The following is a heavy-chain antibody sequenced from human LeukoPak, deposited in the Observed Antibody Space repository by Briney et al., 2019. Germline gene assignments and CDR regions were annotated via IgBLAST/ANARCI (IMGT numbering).Heavy chain of an antibody. Sequence: SQTLSLTCTVSGGSISSGGYYWSWIRQHPGKGLEWIGYIYYSGSTYYNPSLKSRVTISVDTSKNQFSLKLSSVTAADTAVYYCARSGPAAIRSLYYYYGIDVWGKGTTVTVSS. CDR3: ARSGPAAIRSLYYYYGIDV. J-gene: IGHJ6*04. CDR1: GGSISSGGYY. D-gene: IGHD2-2*01. CDR2: IYYSGST. V-gene: IGHV4-31*03.